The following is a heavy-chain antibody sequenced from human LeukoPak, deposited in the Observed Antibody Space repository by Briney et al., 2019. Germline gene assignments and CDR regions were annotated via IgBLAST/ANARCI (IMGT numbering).Heavy chain of an antibody. CDR2: INDSGRT. V-gene: IGHV4-34*01. Sequence: ASETLSLTCAVYGGSFSNYYWSWISQTPGEGMEWIGEINDSGRTNYNPSLMSRVTVSVDTSKNQFSLRLTSVTATDTAVYYCARRWNYGRNYYIDVWGKGAAVSVSS. CDR1: GGSFSNYY. J-gene: IGHJ6*03. D-gene: IGHD1-7*01. CDR3: ARRWNYGRNYYIDV.